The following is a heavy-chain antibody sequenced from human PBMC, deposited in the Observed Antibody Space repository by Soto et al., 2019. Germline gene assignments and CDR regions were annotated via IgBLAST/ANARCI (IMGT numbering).Heavy chain of an antibody. V-gene: IGHV1-69*01. CDR1: GGTFSSYA. CDR3: ASPDKRITMVRGVIGYYYYGMDV. J-gene: IGHJ6*02. Sequence: QVQLVQSGAEVKKPGSSVKVSCKASGGTFSSYAISWVRQAPGQGLEWMGGIIPIFGTANYAQKFQGRVTITADESTSTAYMEPSSLRSEDTAVYYCASPDKRITMVRGVIGYYYYGMDVWGQGTTVTVSS. D-gene: IGHD3-10*01. CDR2: IIPIFGTA.